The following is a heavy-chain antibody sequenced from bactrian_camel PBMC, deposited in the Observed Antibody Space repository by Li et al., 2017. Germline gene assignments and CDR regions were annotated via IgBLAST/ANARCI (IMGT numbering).Heavy chain of an antibody. D-gene: IGHD2*01. V-gene: IGHV3S40*01. J-gene: IGHJ4*01. Sequence: VQLVESGGGLVQPGGSLRLSCAASGFTFSSYAMSWVRQAPGKGLEWVLNIDYSGDRTYYADSVKGRFTFSQDNAKNTVYLQMNSLKPEDTAVYYCVSLVGRPLVHQGTQVTVS. CDR1: GFTFSSYA. CDR2: IDYSGDRT.